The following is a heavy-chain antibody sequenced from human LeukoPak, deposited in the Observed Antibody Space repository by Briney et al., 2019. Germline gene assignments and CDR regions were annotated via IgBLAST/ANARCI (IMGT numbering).Heavy chain of an antibody. J-gene: IGHJ4*02. CDR3: ARPGMVRGVITNFDY. V-gene: IGHV5-51*01. Sequence: GESLKISCKGSGYSFTSYWIGWVRQMPGKGLEWMGIIYPGDSDTRYSPSFQGQVTISADKSISTAYLQWSSLKASDTAMYYCARPGMVRGVITNFDYWGQGTLVTVSS. CDR2: IYPGDSDT. D-gene: IGHD3-10*01. CDR1: GYSFTSYW.